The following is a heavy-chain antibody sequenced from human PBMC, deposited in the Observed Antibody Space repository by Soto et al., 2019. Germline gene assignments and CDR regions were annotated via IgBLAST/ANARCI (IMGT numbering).Heavy chain of an antibody. CDR2: INHSGST. J-gene: IGHJ5*02. D-gene: IGHD3-10*01. Sequence: QVQLQQWGAGLLKPSETLSLTCAVYGGSFSGFYWSWIRQPPGKGLEWIGEINHSGSTNYNPSLTSRVTISVDTSKNQFSLKLSSVTAADTAVYYCARGLQYYGSGSGVDPWGQGTLVTVSS. V-gene: IGHV4-34*01. CDR3: ARGLQYYGSGSGVDP. CDR1: GGSFSGFY.